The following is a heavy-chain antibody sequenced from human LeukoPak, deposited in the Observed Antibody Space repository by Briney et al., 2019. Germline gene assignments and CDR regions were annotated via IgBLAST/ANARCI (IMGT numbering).Heavy chain of an antibody. Sequence: GGSLRLSCAASGFTFSSYAMSWVRQAPGKGLEWVSAISGSGGSTYYADSVKGRFTISRDNSKNTLYLQMNSLRAEDTAVYYCRRQETYYDILTGYDAFDIWGQGTMVTVSS. J-gene: IGHJ3*02. V-gene: IGHV3-23*01. D-gene: IGHD3-9*01. CDR2: ISGSGGST. CDR1: GFTFSSYA. CDR3: RRQETYYDILTGYDAFDI.